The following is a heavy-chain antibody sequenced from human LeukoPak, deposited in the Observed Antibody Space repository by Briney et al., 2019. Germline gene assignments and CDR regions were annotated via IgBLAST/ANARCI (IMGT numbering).Heavy chain of an antibody. D-gene: IGHD5-24*01. CDR1: SGSINNYY. V-gene: IGHV4-4*07. Sequence: SETLSLTCTVSSGSINNYYWSWIRQPAGKGREWIGHIYTSGGTNYNPSLKSRVTMSVDTSKNQFSLKLTSVTAADTAVYYCARGRNLDYWGQGTLVTVSS. CDR3: ARGRNLDY. CDR2: IYTSGGT. J-gene: IGHJ4*02.